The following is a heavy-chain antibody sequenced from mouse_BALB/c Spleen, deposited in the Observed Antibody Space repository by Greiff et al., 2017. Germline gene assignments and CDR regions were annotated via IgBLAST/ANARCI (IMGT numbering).Heavy chain of an antibody. V-gene: IGHV2-6-5*01. D-gene: IGHD2-10*02. CDR3: AKQRYGNYFYYFDY. CDR1: GFSLTDYG. J-gene: IGHJ2*01. Sequence: VQLQESGPGLVAPSQSLSITCTVSGFSLTDYGVSWIRQPPGKGLEWLGVIWGGGSTYYNSALKSRLSISKDNSKSQVFLKMNSLQTDDTAMYYCAKQRYGNYFYYFDYWGQGTTLTVSS. CDR2: IWGGGST.